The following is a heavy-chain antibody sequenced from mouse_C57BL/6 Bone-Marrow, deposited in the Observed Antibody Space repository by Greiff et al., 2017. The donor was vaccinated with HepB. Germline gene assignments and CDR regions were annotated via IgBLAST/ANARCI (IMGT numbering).Heavy chain of an antibody. CDR1: GYTFTSYW. Sequence: VQLQQPGTELVKPGASVKLSCKASGYTFTSYWMHLVKQRPGQGLEWIGNINPSNGGTNYNEKFKSKATLTVDKSSSTAYMQLSSLTSEDSAVYYCARGLGYGYDGAWFAYWGQGTLVTVSA. CDR2: INPSNGGT. J-gene: IGHJ3*01. V-gene: IGHV1-53*01. CDR3: ARGLGYGYDGAWFAY. D-gene: IGHD2-2*01.